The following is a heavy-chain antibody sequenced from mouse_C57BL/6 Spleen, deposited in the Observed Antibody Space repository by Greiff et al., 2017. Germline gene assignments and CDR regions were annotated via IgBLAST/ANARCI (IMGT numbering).Heavy chain of an antibody. CDR2: ISSGSSTI. V-gene: IGHV5-17*01. CDR1: GFTFSDYG. CDR3: AKTGTGLWFAY. J-gene: IGHJ3*01. Sequence: EVKLVESGGGLVKPGGSLKLSCAASGFTFSDYGMHWVRQAPEKGLEWVAYISSGSSTIYYADTVKGRFTISRDNAKNTLFLQMTSLRSEDTAMYYCAKTGTGLWFAYWGQGTLVTVSA. D-gene: IGHD4-1*01.